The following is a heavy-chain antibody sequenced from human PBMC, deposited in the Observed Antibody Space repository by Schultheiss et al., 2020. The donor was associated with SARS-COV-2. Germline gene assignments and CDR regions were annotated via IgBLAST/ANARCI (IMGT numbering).Heavy chain of an antibody. V-gene: IGHV3-23*01. CDR3: AREGSGWYEGSVDY. J-gene: IGHJ4*02. Sequence: GGSLRLSCAASGFTFSSYAMNWVRQAPGKGLEWVSSVSNSGGSTYYADSVKGRFTISRDNSKNTLYLQMNSLRADDTAVYYCAREGSGWYEGSVDYWGQGTLVTVSS. D-gene: IGHD6-19*01. CDR1: GFTFSSYA. CDR2: VSNSGGST.